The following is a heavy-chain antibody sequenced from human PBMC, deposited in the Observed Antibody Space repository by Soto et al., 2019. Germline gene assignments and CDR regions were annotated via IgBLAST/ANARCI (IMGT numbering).Heavy chain of an antibody. Sequence: GASVKVSCKASGYTFTSYAMHWVRQAPGQRLEWMGWINAGNGNTKYSQKFQGRVTITRDTSASTAYMEPSSLRSEDTAVYYCARDIQTTKYSSSWYWFDPWGQGTLVTVSS. V-gene: IGHV1-3*01. CDR1: GYTFTSYA. D-gene: IGHD6-13*01. CDR3: ARDIQTTKYSSSWYWFDP. J-gene: IGHJ5*02. CDR2: INAGNGNT.